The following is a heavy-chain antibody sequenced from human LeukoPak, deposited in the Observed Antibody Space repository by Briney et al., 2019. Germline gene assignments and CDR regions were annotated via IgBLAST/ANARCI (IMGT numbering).Heavy chain of an antibody. Sequence: PSETLYLTCTVSGGSISSYYWSWIRQPPGKGLEWIGYVHYTGSTNYIPSLKSRVIISVDTSKNQLSLKLSSVTAADTAVYYCARGLFGEFYYYYYVDVWGKGTTVTVSS. J-gene: IGHJ6*03. CDR2: VHYTGST. D-gene: IGHD3-10*02. V-gene: IGHV4-59*13. CDR3: ARGLFGEFYYYYYVDV. CDR1: GGSISSYY.